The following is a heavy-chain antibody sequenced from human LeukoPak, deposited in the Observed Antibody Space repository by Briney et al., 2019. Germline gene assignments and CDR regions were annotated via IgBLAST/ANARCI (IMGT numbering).Heavy chain of an antibody. J-gene: IGHJ3*02. D-gene: IGHD2-21*02. Sequence: SETLSLTCTVSGDSVTSGGYFWTWIRQHPGKGLEWIGYISDSGTTSYSPSLKSRVSISVATSNNQFSLRLSCVTAADTAVYYCARDVVVTSSPDAFDIWGQGTMVTVSS. CDR3: ARDVVVTSSPDAFDI. CDR2: ISDSGTT. CDR1: GDSVTSGGYF. V-gene: IGHV4-31*03.